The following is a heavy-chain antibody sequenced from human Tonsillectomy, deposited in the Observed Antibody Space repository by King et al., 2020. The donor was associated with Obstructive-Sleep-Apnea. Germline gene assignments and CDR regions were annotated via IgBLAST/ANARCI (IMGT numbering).Heavy chain of an antibody. CDR3: ASGYFDWLPNYYFDS. J-gene: IGHJ4*02. CDR2: INSDGSST. D-gene: IGHD3-9*01. Sequence: VQLVESGGGLVQPGGSLRLSCAASGFTFSSYWMHWVRQAPGKGLVWVSRINSDGSSTGYTDSVKGRFTISRDNAKNTLYLQMNSLRAEDTAVYFCASGYFDWLPNYYFDSWGQVNLVTVSS. CDR1: GFTFSSYW. V-gene: IGHV3-74*01.